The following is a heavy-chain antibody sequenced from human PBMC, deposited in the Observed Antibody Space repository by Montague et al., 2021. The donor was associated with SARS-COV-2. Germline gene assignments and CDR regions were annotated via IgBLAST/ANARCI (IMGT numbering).Heavy chain of an antibody. CDR3: AKVLGGWFPFPADY. Sequence: SLRLSCAASGFTFSSYAMSWVRQTPGKGLEWVSALSGIGGSLYYADSVKGRFTISRDNSKNTVYLWVNSLRADDTALYYCAKVLGGWFPFPADYWGQGTLVTVSS. CDR1: GFTFSSYA. V-gene: IGHV3-23*01. J-gene: IGHJ4*02. CDR2: LSGIGGSL. D-gene: IGHD6-19*01.